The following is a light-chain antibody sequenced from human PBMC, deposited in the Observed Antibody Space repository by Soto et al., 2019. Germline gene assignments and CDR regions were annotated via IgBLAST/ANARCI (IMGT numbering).Light chain of an antibody. J-gene: IGLJ3*02. CDR2: QDT. V-gene: IGLV3-1*01. CDR1: QLGERH. Sequence: SYELTQTPSVSVSPGQTASITCSGHQLGERHVSWYQQKTGQSPVLVMYQDTRRPSGIPERYSGSNSGNTATLTISGTQSMDDADYYCQAWERNAWVFGGGTKVTX. CDR3: QAWERNAWV.